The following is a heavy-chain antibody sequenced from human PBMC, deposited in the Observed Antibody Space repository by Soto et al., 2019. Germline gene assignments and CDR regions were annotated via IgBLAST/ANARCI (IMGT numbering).Heavy chain of an antibody. D-gene: IGHD1-26*01. Sequence: GGSLRLSCAASGYPFSNYAMSWVRQAPGKGLEWVSAISGSGGSTYYADSVKGRFTISRDNSKNTLYLQMNSLRAEDTAVYYCAKERSGSYYYYYYAMDVWGQGTTVTVS. CDR1: GYPFSNYA. CDR3: AKERSGSYYYYYYAMDV. CDR2: ISGSGGST. J-gene: IGHJ6*02. V-gene: IGHV3-23*01.